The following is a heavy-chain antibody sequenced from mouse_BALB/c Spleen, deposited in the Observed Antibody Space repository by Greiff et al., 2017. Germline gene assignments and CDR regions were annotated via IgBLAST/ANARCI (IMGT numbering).Heavy chain of an antibody. CDR2: IYPGGGYT. CDR3: ARGATTATVYFDY. D-gene: IGHD1-2*01. CDR1: GYTFTNYW. Sequence: VKLVESGAELVRPGTSVKISCKASGYTFTNYWLGWVKQRPGHGLEWIGDIYPGGGYTNYNEKFKGKATLTADTSSSTAYMQLSSLTSEDSAVYFCARGATTATVYFDYWGQGTTLTVSA. V-gene: IGHV1-63*02. J-gene: IGHJ2*01.